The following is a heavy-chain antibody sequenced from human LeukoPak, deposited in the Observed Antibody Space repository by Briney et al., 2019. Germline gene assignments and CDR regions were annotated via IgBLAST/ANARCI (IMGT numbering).Heavy chain of an antibody. CDR3: ATDLWFGEPPHPQRDY. D-gene: IGHD3-10*01. V-gene: IGHV1-24*01. Sequence: GASVKVSCKVSGYTLTELSMHWVRQAPGKGLEWMGGFDPEDGETIYAQKFQGRVTMTEDTSTDTAYMELSSLRSEDTAVYYCATDLWFGEPPHPQRDYWGQGTLVTVSS. CDR1: GYTLTELS. CDR2: FDPEDGET. J-gene: IGHJ4*02.